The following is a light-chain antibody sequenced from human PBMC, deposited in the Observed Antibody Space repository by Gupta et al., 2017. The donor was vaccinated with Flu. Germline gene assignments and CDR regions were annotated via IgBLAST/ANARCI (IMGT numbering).Light chain of an antibody. CDR3: SQSTSSTIWV. V-gene: IGLV2-14*01. CDR1: SSDSGANNY. CDR2: EVS. Sequence: SRTISSTGTSSDSGANNYVYWHPQHPAKDLMLLIYEVSHSTAGGANRFSASKAGDTASQTISALQAEDDADYYYSQSTSSTIWVFGGGTKLTVL. J-gene: IGLJ3*02.